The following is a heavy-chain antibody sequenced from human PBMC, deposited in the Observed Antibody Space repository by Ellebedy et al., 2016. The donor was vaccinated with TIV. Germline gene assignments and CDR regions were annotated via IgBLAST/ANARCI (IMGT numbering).Heavy chain of an antibody. V-gene: IGHV3-23*01. Sequence: GESLKISXEASGFTFGSYAMNWVRQASGKGLEWVSGLSGSGGRTYYADSVKGRFAISRDNFKNTVSLLMSSLRAEDMAVYYCAKGDEFWSGYSPTYHYGMDVWGQGTTVTVSS. D-gene: IGHD3-3*01. CDR2: LSGSGGRT. J-gene: IGHJ6*02. CDR1: GFTFGSYA. CDR3: AKGDEFWSGYSPTYHYGMDV.